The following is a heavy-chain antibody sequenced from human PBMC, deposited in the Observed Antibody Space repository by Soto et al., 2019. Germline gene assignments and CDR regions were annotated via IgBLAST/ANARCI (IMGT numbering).Heavy chain of an antibody. Sequence: SGPTLVNPTQTLTLTCTFSGFSLTTTTVGVGWVRKPPGKALEWLALIFSNDDKRYSPSLKNRLTITKDTSKNQVVLTMTDMDPVDTATYYCAHKNVYSYGSYFFDYWGQGTLVTVSS. CDR1: GFSLTTTTVG. CDR3: AHKNVYSYGSYFFDY. CDR2: IFSNDDK. D-gene: IGHD3-16*01. V-gene: IGHV2-5*01. J-gene: IGHJ4*02.